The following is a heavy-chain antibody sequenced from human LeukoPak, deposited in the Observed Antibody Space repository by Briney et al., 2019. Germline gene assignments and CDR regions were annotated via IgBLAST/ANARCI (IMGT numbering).Heavy chain of an antibody. CDR3: ARPTYYYDSSGYFDYFDY. CDR1: GYSFTSYW. Sequence: GESLKISCKGSGYSFTSYWIGWVRQMPGKGLEWMGIIYPGDSDTRYSPSFQGRVTISADKSISTAYLQWSSLKASDTAMYYCARPTYYYDSSGYFDYFDYWGQGTLVTVSS. CDR2: IYPGDSDT. J-gene: IGHJ4*02. V-gene: IGHV5-51*01. D-gene: IGHD3-22*01.